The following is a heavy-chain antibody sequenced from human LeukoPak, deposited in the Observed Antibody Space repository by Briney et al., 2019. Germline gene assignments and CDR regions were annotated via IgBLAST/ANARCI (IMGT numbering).Heavy chain of an antibody. CDR3: ARHQRGNSDAFNI. Sequence: SETLSLTCTVSGGSISSYYWSWLRQPPGKGLEWIGYIYYSGSTNYNPSLKSRVTISVDTSKTQFSLKLSSVTAADTAVYYCARHQRGNSDAFNIWGQGTMVTVSS. J-gene: IGHJ3*02. D-gene: IGHD4-23*01. CDR2: IYYSGST. CDR1: GGSISSYY. V-gene: IGHV4-59*01.